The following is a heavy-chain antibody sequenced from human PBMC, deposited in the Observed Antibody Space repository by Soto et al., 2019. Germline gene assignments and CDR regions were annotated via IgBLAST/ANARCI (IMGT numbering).Heavy chain of an antibody. CDR2: INPNSGGT. J-gene: IGHJ6*02. V-gene: IGHV1-2*04. Sequence: GASVKVSCKASGYTFTGYYMHWVRQAPGQGLEWMGWINPNSGGTNYAQKFQGWVTMTRDTSISTAYMELSRLRSDDTAVYYCARDKVAGIGGDGMDVWGQGTTVTVSS. CDR1: GYTFTGYY. D-gene: IGHD6-19*01. CDR3: ARDKVAGIGGDGMDV.